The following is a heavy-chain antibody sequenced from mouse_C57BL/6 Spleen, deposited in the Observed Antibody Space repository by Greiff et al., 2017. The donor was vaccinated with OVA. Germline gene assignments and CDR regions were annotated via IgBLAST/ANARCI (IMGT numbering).Heavy chain of an antibody. Sequence: VQLQQSGAELVRPGASVKLSCTASGFNIKDDYMHWVKQRPEQGLEWIGWIDPENGDTEYASKFQGKATITADTSSNTAYLQLSSLTPEDTAVYYCTVYGNYQRGFAYWGQGTLVTVSA. CDR2: IDPENGDT. CDR1: GFNIKDDY. V-gene: IGHV14-4*01. CDR3: TVYGNYQRGFAY. J-gene: IGHJ3*01. D-gene: IGHD2-1*01.